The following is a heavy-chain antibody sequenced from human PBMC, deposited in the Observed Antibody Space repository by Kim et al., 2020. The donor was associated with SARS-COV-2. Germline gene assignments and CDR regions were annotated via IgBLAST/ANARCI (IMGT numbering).Heavy chain of an antibody. CDR1: GFTFSSYG. J-gene: IGHJ5*02. V-gene: IGHV3-30*18. CDR2: ISYDGSNK. Sequence: GGSLRLSCAASGFTFSSYGMHWVRQAPGKGLEWVAVISYDGSNKYYADSVKGRFTISRDNSKNTLYLQMNSLRAEDTAVYYCAKDRRYGSSSWFDPWGQGTLVTVSS. CDR3: AKDRRYGSSSWFDP. D-gene: IGHD6-13*01.